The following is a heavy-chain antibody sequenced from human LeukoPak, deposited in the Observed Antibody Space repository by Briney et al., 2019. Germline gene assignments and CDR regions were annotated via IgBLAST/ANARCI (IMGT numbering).Heavy chain of an antibody. D-gene: IGHD1-1*01. CDR3: PRGPKSTCSELDF. V-gene: IGHV3-74*01. J-gene: IGHJ4*02. Sequence: GGSLRLSCTASGFSFSGHWMHWARQLPGKGLVWVSRISPTGSTTSYADSVKGRFTVSRDNAKNTLYLQVNNLRAEDTAVYYCPRGPKSTCSELDFWGQEPLLTFSS. CDR2: ISPTGSTT. CDR1: GFSFSGHW.